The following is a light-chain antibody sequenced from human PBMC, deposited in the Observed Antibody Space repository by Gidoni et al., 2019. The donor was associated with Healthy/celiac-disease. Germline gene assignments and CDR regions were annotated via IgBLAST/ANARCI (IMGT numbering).Light chain of an antibody. CDR2: GAS. J-gene: IGKJ3*01. Sequence: EIVLTQSPGTLSLSPGERATLSCRASQSVSSSYLAWYQQKPGQAPQRLIYGASSRATGIPDRFSGSGSGTDFTLTISRLEPEDFAVYYCQQYGSSPFTFGPGTKVDIK. V-gene: IGKV3-20*01. CDR1: QSVSSSY. CDR3: QQYGSSPFT.